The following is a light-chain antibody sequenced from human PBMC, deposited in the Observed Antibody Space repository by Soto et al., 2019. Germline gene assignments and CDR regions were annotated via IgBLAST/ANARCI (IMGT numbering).Light chain of an antibody. CDR1: SSDVGSYNL. Sequence: QSALTQPASVSGSPGQSITISCTGTSSDVGSYNLVSWYQQHPGKAPKLMIYEGSKRPSGVSNRCSGSKSGTTASLTISGLQAEDEADYYCCSYAGSSTSVVFGGGTKLTV. V-gene: IGLV2-23*01. J-gene: IGLJ2*01. CDR3: CSYAGSSTSVV. CDR2: EGS.